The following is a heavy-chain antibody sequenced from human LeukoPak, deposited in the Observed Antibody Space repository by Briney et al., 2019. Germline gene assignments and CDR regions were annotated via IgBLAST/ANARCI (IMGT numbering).Heavy chain of an antibody. CDR2: RSYDGSNK. D-gene: IGHD1-26*01. CDR3: AKDRRDSGSLPYFDY. J-gene: IGHJ4*02. V-gene: IGHV3-30*18. Sequence: GGSLRLSCAASGFTLSSYGMHWVRQAPGNGLVWVAVRSYDGSNKYYVDSVKGRFTISRDNSKNTLYLQMNSLRAEDTAVYYCAKDRRDSGSLPYFDYWGQGTLVTVSS. CDR1: GFTLSSYG.